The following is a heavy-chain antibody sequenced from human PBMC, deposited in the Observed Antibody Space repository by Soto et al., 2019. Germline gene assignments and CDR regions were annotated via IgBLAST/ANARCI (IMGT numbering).Heavy chain of an antibody. D-gene: IGHD3-10*01. J-gene: IGHJ4*02. CDR1: GGSFSGYY. Sequence: SETLSLTCAVYGGSFSGYYWSWIRQPPGKGLEWIGEINHSGSTNYNPSLKSRVTISVDTSKNQFSLKLSSVTAADTAVYYCARAGFGELLRYFDYWGQGTQVTVSS. CDR3: ARAGFGELLRYFDY. V-gene: IGHV4-34*01. CDR2: INHSGST.